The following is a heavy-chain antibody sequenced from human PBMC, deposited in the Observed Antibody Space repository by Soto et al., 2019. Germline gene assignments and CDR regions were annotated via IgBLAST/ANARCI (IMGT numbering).Heavy chain of an antibody. CDR1: GLSLSTTGVG. CDR3: AHLTTNSNAMDV. D-gene: IGHD4-17*01. CDR2: IYWDDDK. V-gene: IGHV2-5*02. Sequence: VSGPTLVNPTQTLTLTCTLSGLSLSTTGVGVGWIRQPPGKALEWLAVIYWDDDKRYSPSVKNRVTTTKDTSKNQVVLTVSNMDPVDTATYYCAHLTTNSNAMDVWGQGTTVTVSS. J-gene: IGHJ6*02.